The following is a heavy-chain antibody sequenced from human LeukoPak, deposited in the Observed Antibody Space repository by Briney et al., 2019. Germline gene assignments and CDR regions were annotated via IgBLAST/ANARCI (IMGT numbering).Heavy chain of an antibody. CDR3: ARGSIKNFDY. V-gene: IGHV4-59*01. D-gene: IGHD3-9*01. CDR1: GGSICSYY. Sequence: PSETLSLTCTVSGGSICSYYWSWIRQPPGKGLEWIGYIYYSGSTNYNPSLKSRVTISVDTSKNQFSLKLSSVTAADTAVYYCARGSIKNFDYWGQGTLVTVSS. CDR2: IYYSGST. J-gene: IGHJ4*02.